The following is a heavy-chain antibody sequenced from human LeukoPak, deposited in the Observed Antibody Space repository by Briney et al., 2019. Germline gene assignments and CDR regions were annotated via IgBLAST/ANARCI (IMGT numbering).Heavy chain of an antibody. V-gene: IGHV1-18*01. CDR2: ISGNNDNP. Sequence: SEKVSCKASGYTFSNFGINWVRQAPGQGLEWIAWISGNNDNPNYGQKFQGRFTVTTDSSTSTAYMELRNLRSDDTAVYYCARDGTSTDDYWGQGTLVTVSS. CDR1: GYTFSNFG. CDR3: ARDGTSTDDY. J-gene: IGHJ4*02. D-gene: IGHD2-2*01.